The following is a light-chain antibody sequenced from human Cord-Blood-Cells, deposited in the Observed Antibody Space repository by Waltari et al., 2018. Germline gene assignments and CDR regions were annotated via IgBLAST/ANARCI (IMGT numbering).Light chain of an antibody. CDR3: QQYYSTPWT. CDR1: QSVLYSSNNKTY. Sequence: DIVMTQSPDSLAVSLGERATINCKSSQSVLYSSNNKTYLAWYQQKLGQPPKLLIYWASTRESGVPDRFSGSGSGTDFTLTISSLQAEDVAVYYCQQYYSTPWTFGQGTKVEIK. CDR2: WAS. J-gene: IGKJ1*01. V-gene: IGKV4-1*01.